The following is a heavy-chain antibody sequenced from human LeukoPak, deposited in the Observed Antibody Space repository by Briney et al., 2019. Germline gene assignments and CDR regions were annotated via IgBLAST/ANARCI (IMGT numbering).Heavy chain of an antibody. V-gene: IGHV3-74*01. Sequence: GGSLRLSCATSGFTFSDYWMHWVRQAPGEGLVWVSRINSDGSSTSYADSVRGRFTISRDNAKNTLYLQMSSLRADDTAVYYCTTVNVPATSYWGQGTPVTVSS. CDR2: INSDGSST. J-gene: IGHJ4*02. CDR3: TTVNVPATSY. CDR1: GFTFSDYW. D-gene: IGHD2-15*01.